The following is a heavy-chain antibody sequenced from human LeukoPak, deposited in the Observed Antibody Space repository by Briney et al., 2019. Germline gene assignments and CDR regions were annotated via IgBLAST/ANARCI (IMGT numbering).Heavy chain of an antibody. D-gene: IGHD4-11*01. CDR1: GGSISSYY. CDR2: ISYSGST. Sequence: SETLSLTCSVSGGSISSYYWSWIRQPPGKGVEWIGYISYSGSTNYNPSLKSRVTISVDTSKNQFSLKLSSVTAADTAVYYCARGYSNYYYYMDVWGKGTTVTVSS. CDR3: ARGYSNYYYYMDV. J-gene: IGHJ6*03. V-gene: IGHV4-59*01.